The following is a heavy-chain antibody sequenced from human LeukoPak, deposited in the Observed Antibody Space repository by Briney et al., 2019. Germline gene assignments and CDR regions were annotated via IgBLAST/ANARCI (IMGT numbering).Heavy chain of an antibody. CDR1: GGSIGYDTYY. CDR3: AGDPGDSDTGGLYY. V-gene: IGHV4-31*03. Sequence: SETLSLTCTVSGGSIGYDTYYWSWIRQRPGKGLEWIGYIYFTGGATATTHYNPSLKSRLTISVDTSKSQFSLKLNSVTAADTAVYYCAGDPGDSDTGGLYYWGQGTLVTVSS. CDR2: IYFTGGATATT. D-gene: IGHD2-8*02. J-gene: IGHJ4*02.